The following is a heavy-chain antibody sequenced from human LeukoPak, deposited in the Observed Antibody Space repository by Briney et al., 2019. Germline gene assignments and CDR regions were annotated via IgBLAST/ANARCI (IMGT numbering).Heavy chain of an antibody. Sequence: PGGSLRLSCAASGFPFNNYGVSGVRQAPGKGLEWVSAIRASGGTAYYADSVKGRFTISGDNSKTTLYLQMNSLRAEDTAVYYCAKVWAHDGSGNPYWHFDLWGRGTLVTVSS. D-gene: IGHD3-10*01. CDR2: IRASGGTA. CDR3: AKVWAHDGSGNPYWHFDL. V-gene: IGHV3-23*01. J-gene: IGHJ2*01. CDR1: GFPFNNYG.